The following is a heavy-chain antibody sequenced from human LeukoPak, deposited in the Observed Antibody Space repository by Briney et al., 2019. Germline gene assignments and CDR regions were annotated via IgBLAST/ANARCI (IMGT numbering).Heavy chain of an antibody. CDR3: ARPYYGSGTIRD. J-gene: IGHJ4*02. CDR1: GGSFSGYY. Sequence: PSETLSLTCAVYGGSFSGYYWSWIRQPPGKGLEWIGEINHSGSTNYNPSLKSRVTISVDTSKNQFSLKLSSVTAADTAVYYCARPYYGSGTIRDWGQGTLVTVSS. D-gene: IGHD3-10*01. CDR2: INHSGST. V-gene: IGHV4-34*01.